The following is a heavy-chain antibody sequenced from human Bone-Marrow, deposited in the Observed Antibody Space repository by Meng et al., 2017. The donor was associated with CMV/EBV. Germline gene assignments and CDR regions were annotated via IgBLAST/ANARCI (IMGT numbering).Heavy chain of an antibody. D-gene: IGHD3-10*01. CDR3: ASHKPGITMVRGVIGWFDP. CDR2: IYPGDSDT. Sequence: GESLKISCKGSGYSFTSYWIGWVRQMPGKGLEWMGIIYPGDSDTRYSPSFQGQVTISADKSISTAYLQWSSLKASDTAMYYCASHKPGITMVRGVIGWFDPWGQGTLVTVSS. J-gene: IGHJ5*02. CDR1: GYSFTSYW. V-gene: IGHV5-51*01.